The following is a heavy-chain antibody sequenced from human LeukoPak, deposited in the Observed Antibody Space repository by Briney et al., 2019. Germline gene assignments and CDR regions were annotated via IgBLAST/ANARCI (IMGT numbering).Heavy chain of an antibody. D-gene: IGHD4-17*01. J-gene: IGHJ4*02. V-gene: IGHV1-8*01. CDR2: MNPNSGNT. CDR1: GYTFTSYD. CDR3: AIYYGDYRFDY. Sequence: ASVKVSCKASGYTFTSYDTNWAPQATGQGLEWMVWMNPNSGNTGYAQKFQGRVTMTRNTSISTAYMELSSLRSEDTAVYYCAIYYGDYRFDYWGQGTLVTVSS.